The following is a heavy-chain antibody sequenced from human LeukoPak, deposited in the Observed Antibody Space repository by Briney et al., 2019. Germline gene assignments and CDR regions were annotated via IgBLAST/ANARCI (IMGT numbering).Heavy chain of an antibody. CDR1: GYTFTSYD. CDR3: AKGPPDSSNWYKRTEG. V-gene: IGHV1-8*01. J-gene: IGHJ4*02. D-gene: IGHD6-13*01. Sequence: ASVKVSCKASGYTFTSYDINWVRQATGQGLEWMGWMNPNSGNTGYAQKFQGRVTMTRNTSISTAYMELSSLRSEDTAVYYCAKGPPDSSNWYKRTEGWGQGTLVTVSS. CDR2: MNPNSGNT.